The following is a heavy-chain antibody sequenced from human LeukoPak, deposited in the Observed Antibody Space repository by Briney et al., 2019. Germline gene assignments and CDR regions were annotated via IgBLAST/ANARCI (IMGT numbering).Heavy chain of an antibody. J-gene: IGHJ4*02. CDR3: AKDYYYGSGSYLDY. CDR2: ISGSGGST. CDR1: GFTFSSYA. V-gene: IGHV3-23*01. Sequence: GGSLRLSCAASGFTFSSYAMSWVRQAPGKGLEWVSAISGSGGSTYYADSVKGRFTISRDNSKNTLYLQMNSLRDEDTAVYYCAKDYYYGSGSYLDYWGQGTLVTVSS. D-gene: IGHD3-10*01.